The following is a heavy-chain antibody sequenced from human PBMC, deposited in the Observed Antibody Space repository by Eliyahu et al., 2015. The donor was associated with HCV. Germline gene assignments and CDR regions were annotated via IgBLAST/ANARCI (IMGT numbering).Heavy chain of an antibody. Sequence: EVQLVESGGGLVQPGGSLXLSCAAXGFXCSSNYMGWVRQAPGKGLEWVSVIYSGGSTYYADSVKGRFTTSRDNSKNTLYLQMNSLRAEDTAVYYCARGEGTVTTCLFDYWGQGTLVTVSS. D-gene: IGHD4-17*01. CDR1: GFXCSSNY. CDR2: IYSGGST. J-gene: IGHJ4*02. V-gene: IGHV3-66*02. CDR3: ARGEGTVTTCLFDY.